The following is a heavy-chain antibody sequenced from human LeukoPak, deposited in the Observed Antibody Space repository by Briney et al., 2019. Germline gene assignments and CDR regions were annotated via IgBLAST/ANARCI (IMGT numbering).Heavy chain of an antibody. J-gene: IGHJ4*02. V-gene: IGHV3-64*01. Sequence: GGSLRLSCAASGFTFSVSVMHWVRQAPGKGLEYVSVISSNGGSTSYANSVKGRFTISRDNSKNSVYLQMNSLRAEDTAVYYCTGGAGWLTDYWGQGTLVTVSS. CDR2: ISSNGGST. CDR1: GFTFSVSV. D-gene: IGHD6-19*01. CDR3: TGGAGWLTDY.